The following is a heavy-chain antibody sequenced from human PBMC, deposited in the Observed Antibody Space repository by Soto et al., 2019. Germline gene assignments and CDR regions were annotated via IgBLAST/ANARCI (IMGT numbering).Heavy chain of an antibody. V-gene: IGHV3-66*01. Sequence: EVQLVESGGGLVQPGGSLRLSCVVSGFTVSSNYISWVRQAPGKGLEWVSVIYSGGSTSYINSVKGRFAISRDNSKNTVYLQMNSLRAEDTAVYYCARPDTVRGVSYWGQGTLVTVSS. CDR3: ARPDTVRGVSY. CDR2: IYSGGST. CDR1: GFTVSSNY. D-gene: IGHD3-10*01. J-gene: IGHJ4*02.